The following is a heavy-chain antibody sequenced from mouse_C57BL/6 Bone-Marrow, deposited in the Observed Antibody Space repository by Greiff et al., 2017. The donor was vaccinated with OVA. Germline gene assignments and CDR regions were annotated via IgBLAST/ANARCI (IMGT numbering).Heavy chain of an antibody. V-gene: IGHV1-82*01. CDR1: GYAFSSSW. J-gene: IGHJ2*01. D-gene: IGHD1-1*01. CDR2: IYPGDGDT. Sequence: QVQLKQSGPELVKPGASVKISCKASGYAFSSSWMNWVKQRPGKGLEWIGRIYPGDGDTNYNGKFKGKATLTADKSSSTAYMQLSSLTSEDSAVYFCAATVVATRGYYFDYWGQGTTLTVSS. CDR3: AATVVATRGYYFDY.